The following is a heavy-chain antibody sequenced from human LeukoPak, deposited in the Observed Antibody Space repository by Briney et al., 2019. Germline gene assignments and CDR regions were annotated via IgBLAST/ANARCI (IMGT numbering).Heavy chain of an antibody. D-gene: IGHD6-19*01. CDR2: SRNKAKSYTT. J-gene: IGHJ4*02. CDR1: GFTFSDHF. V-gene: IGHV3-72*01. CDR3: ARVGSVAGSDYLDY. Sequence: GGSLRLSCAVSGFTFSDHFLDWVRQAPGKGLEWVGRSRNKAKSYTTEYGASVKGRFTISRDDSKITLYLQMNSLKTEDTAVYYCARVGSVAGSDYLDYWGQGTLVTVSS.